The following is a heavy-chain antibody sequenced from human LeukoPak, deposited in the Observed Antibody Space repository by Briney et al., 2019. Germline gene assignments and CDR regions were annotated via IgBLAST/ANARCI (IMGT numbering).Heavy chain of an antibody. CDR2: ISSSSSYI. V-gene: IGHV3-21*04. D-gene: IGHD3-3*01. Sequence: GGSLRLSCAASGFTFSSYSMNWVRQASGKGLEWVSSISSSSSYIYYADSVKGRFTISRDNAKNSLYLQMNSLRAEDTAVYYCAKVGTGVYFDSWGQGTRVTVSS. CDR1: GFTFSSYS. CDR3: AKVGTGVYFDS. J-gene: IGHJ4*02.